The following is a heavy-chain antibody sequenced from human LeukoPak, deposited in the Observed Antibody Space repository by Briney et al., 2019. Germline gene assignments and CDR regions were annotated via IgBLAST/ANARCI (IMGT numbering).Heavy chain of an antibody. Sequence: PSETLSLTCAVYGGSFSGYYWSWIRQPPGKGLEWIGEINHSGSTNYNPSLKSRVTISVDTSKNQFSLKLSSVTAADTAVYYCARAARYQWLVAGWYYFDYWGQGTLVTVSS. CDR3: ARAARYQWLVAGWYYFDY. D-gene: IGHD6-19*01. V-gene: IGHV4-34*01. J-gene: IGHJ4*02. CDR1: GGSFSGYY. CDR2: INHSGST.